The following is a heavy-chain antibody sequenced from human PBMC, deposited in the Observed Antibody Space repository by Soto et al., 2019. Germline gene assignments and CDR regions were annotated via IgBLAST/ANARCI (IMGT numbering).Heavy chain of an antibody. V-gene: IGHV3-64*01. CDR3: ARSARPDFYYMDV. CDR2: ISSNGVGT. J-gene: IGHJ6*03. D-gene: IGHD6-6*01. CDR1: GCPLSGYA. Sequence: EVQLAESGGGLAQPGGSLRLSCAASGCPLSGYAMDWVRQAPGKGLEYVSGISSNGVGTYYATSVQGRFTISRDNSKNTVYLQMGSLRPEDMAVYYCARSARPDFYYMDVWGKGPTVTVSS.